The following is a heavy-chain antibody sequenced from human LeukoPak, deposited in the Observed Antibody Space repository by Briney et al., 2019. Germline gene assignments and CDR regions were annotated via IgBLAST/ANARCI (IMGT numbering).Heavy chain of an antibody. D-gene: IGHD2-2*02. CDR1: GYSFTSYG. V-gene: IGHV1-18*01. CDR2: ISPNNGNT. CDR3: ARLYCSTTTCYNFWFDH. Sequence: ASVKVSCKASGYSFTSYGISWVRQAPGQGPEWMGWISPNNGNTNLAQKFQGRVTMTTHTSTSTAYMELRSLRSDDTAAYYCARLYCSTTTCYNFWFDHWGQGTLVTVSS. J-gene: IGHJ5*02.